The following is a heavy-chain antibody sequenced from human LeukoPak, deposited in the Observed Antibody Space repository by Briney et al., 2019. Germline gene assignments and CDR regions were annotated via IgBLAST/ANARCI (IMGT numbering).Heavy chain of an antibody. CDR3: AKEGGDWGEGYFDY. J-gene: IGHJ4*02. CDR2: ISSSGGTI. V-gene: IGHV3-11*01. Sequence: GGSLRLSCAASGFTFSDSYMSWIRQVPGKGLEWLSYISSSGGTIYYADSVKGRCTISRDNAKNSLYLQMNSLRAEDTAVYYCAKEGGDWGEGYFDYWGQGTLVTVSS. CDR1: GFTFSDSY. D-gene: IGHD7-27*01.